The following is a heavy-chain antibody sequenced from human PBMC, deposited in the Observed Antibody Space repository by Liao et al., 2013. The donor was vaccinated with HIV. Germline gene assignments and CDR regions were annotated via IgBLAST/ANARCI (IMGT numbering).Heavy chain of an antibody. J-gene: IGHJ5*02. CDR1: GGAIRGYY. Sequence: QVQLQESGPGLVKPSETLSLTCTVSGGAIRGYYWNWIRQSPGKGLEWIGYVSYNGRTKYNPSLHSRVTIFVDTSTNQFSLRLSSVTAADTAVYYCAKGGGFDPWGRRNPRSPSPQ. CDR3: AKGGGFDP. D-gene: IGHD3-16*01. V-gene: IGHV4-59*01. CDR2: VSYNGRT.